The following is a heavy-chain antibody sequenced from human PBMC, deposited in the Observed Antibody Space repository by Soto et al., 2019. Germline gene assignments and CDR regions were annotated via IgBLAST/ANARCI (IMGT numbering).Heavy chain of an antibody. CDR3: AHRRDGGYHFDY. J-gene: IGHJ4*02. D-gene: IGHD5-12*01. CDR1: GFSLSTSGVG. CDR2: IYWDDDK. V-gene: IGHV2-5*02. Sequence: QITLKESGPTLVKPTQTLTLTCTFSGFSLSTSGVGVGWIRQPPGKALEWLALIYWDDDKRYSPSLKSRLTIPKDTSKNQVVLTMTNMDPVDTATYYCAHRRDGGYHFDYWGQGTLVTVSS.